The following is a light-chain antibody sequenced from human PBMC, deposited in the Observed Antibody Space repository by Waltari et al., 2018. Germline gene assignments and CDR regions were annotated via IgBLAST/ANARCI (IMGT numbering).Light chain of an antibody. Sequence: DIQMTQSPSTLSASVGDRVTITCRASQSINNWLAWYQLKPGKAPKLLIYKASNLERGVPSRFSGSGSGTEFTLTISGLQPDDFATYYCQQYNSYSYTFGLGTKLEIK. CDR2: KAS. CDR3: QQYNSYSYT. J-gene: IGKJ2*01. V-gene: IGKV1-5*03. CDR1: QSINNW.